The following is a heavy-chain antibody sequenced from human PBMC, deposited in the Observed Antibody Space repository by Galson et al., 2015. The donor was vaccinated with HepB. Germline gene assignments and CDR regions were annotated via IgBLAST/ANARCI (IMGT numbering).Heavy chain of an antibody. CDR1: GFTFSSYG. Sequence: SLRLSCAASGFTFSSYGMHWVRQAPGKGLEWVAVISYDGSNKYYADSVKGRFTISRDNSKNTLYLQMNSLRAEDTAVYYCAKVDSGRKAFDIWGQGTMVTVSS. CDR3: AKVDSGRKAFDI. D-gene: IGHD1-26*01. CDR2: ISYDGSNK. V-gene: IGHV3-30*18. J-gene: IGHJ3*02.